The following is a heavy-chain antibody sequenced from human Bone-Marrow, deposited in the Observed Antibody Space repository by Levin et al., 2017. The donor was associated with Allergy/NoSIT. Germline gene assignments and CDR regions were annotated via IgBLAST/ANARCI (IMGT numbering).Heavy chain of an antibody. CDR2: IYYSGSS. CDR1: GGSISSYY. CDR3: AREGVGSAYGDAFDI. D-gene: IGHD2-8*01. V-gene: IGHV4-59*01. Sequence: SETLSLTCTVSGGSISSYYWNWIRQPPGKGLEWIGYIYYSGSSNYNPSLKSRVTISADTSKNQFSLKLSSVTAADTAVYYCAREGVGSAYGDAFDIWGQGTMVTVSS. J-gene: IGHJ3*02.